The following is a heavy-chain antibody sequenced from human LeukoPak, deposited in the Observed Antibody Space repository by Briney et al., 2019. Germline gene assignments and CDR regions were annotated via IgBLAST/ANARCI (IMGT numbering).Heavy chain of an antibody. D-gene: IGHD6-19*01. CDR3: AREGYSSGWPFDY. CDR1: GFTFSDYY. Sequence: GGSLRLSCAASGFTFSDYYMSWVRQAPGKGLEWVSVIYSGGSTYYADSVKGRFTISRDNSKNTLYLQMNSLRAEDTAVYYCAREGYSSGWPFDYWGQGTLVTVSS. J-gene: IGHJ4*02. V-gene: IGHV3-66*01. CDR2: IYSGGST.